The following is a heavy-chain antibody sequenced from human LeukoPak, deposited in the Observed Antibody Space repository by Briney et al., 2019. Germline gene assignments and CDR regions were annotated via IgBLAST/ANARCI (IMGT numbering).Heavy chain of an antibody. V-gene: IGHV4-39*07. CDR1: GGSISSSSYY. J-gene: IGHJ5*02. Sequence: SETLSLTCAVSGGSISSSSYYWGWIRQPPGKGLEWIGSIYHSGSTYYNPSLKSRVTISVDTSKNQFSLKLSSVTAADTAVYYCARGGSYCSSTSCHNWFDPWGQGTLVTVSP. CDR2: IYHSGST. D-gene: IGHD2-2*01. CDR3: ARGGSYCSSTSCHNWFDP.